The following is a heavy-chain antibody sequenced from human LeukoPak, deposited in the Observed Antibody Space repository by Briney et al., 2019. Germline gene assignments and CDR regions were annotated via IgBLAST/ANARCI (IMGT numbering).Heavy chain of an antibody. Sequence: ASVKVSCKASGYTFTSYDINWVRQATGQGLEWMGWMSPNSGNTGYAQKFQGRVTMTRNTSISTAYMELSSLRSEDTAVYYCARAKFPMTTVTNNWFDPWGQGTLVTVSS. CDR2: MSPNSGNT. J-gene: IGHJ5*02. CDR3: ARAKFPMTTVTNNWFDP. CDR1: GYTFTSYD. D-gene: IGHD4-17*01. V-gene: IGHV1-8*01.